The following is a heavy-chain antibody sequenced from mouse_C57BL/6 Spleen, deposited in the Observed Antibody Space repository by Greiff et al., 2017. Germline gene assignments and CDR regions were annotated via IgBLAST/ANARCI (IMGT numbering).Heavy chain of an antibody. CDR3: AKPHYDYGFAY. D-gene: IGHD2-4*01. V-gene: IGHV1-85*01. J-gene: IGHJ3*01. Sequence: QVQLQQSGPELVKPGASVKLSCKASGYTFTSYDINWVKQRPGQGLEWIGWIYPRDGSTTYNEKFKGKATLTVDTSSSTAYMELHSLTSADSAVYFCAKPHYDYGFAYWGQGTLVTVSA. CDR1: GYTFTSYD. CDR2: IYPRDGST.